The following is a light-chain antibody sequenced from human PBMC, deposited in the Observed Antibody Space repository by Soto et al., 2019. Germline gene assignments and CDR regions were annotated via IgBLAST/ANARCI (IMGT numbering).Light chain of an antibody. V-gene: IGKV3-20*01. J-gene: IGKJ2*01. CDR1: QRVSSSY. CDR2: ASS. CDR3: QHYGSSPLT. Sequence: EIVLTQSPGTLSLSPGERATLSCRASQRVSSSYIAWYHQKPGQAPRLLIYASSTRATGIPDRFSGSGSGTDFALTISRLEPEDFAVYYCQHYGSSPLTFGQGTKLEIK.